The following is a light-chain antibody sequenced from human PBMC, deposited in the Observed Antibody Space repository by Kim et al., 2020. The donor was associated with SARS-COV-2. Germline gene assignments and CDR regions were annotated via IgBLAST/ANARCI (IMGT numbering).Light chain of an antibody. CDR3: QQYNNSPFT. V-gene: IGKV3-15*01. Sequence: EIVMTQSPATLSVSPGERATLSCRASRSVSSNLAWYQQKPGQAPRLLIYGASTRATGIPARFSGSGSGTEFTLTISSLQSEDFAVYYCQQYNNSPFTFGPGTKVDIK. CDR1: RSVSSN. J-gene: IGKJ3*01. CDR2: GAS.